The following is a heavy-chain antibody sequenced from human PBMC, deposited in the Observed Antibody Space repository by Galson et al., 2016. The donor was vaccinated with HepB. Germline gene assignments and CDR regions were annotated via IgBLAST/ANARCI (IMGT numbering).Heavy chain of an antibody. V-gene: IGHV3-30-3*01. CDR1: GFTFSSYA. J-gene: IGHJ4*02. CDR3: ARDDDYAWGTYRYTRTVPQYYFDY. D-gene: IGHD3-16*02. Sequence: SLRLSCAASGFTFSSYAMHWVRQAPGKGLEWVAVISFDGSNNFYADSVKGRVTISRDNSKNTLYLQMDSLRAEDTAVYYCARDDDYAWGTYRYTRTVPQYYFDYWGQGTLVTVSS. CDR2: ISFDGSNN.